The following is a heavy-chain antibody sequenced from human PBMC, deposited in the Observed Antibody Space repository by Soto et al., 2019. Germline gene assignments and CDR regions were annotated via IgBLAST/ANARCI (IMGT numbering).Heavy chain of an antibody. J-gene: IGHJ4*02. CDR1: GFTFSDYY. Sequence: PGGSLRLSCAASGFTFSDYYMSWIRQAPGKGLEWVSYISSSSSYTNYADSVKGRFTISRDNAKNSLYLQMNSLRAEDTAVYYCARDRGVEMATITDYWGQGTLVTVSS. CDR2: ISSSSSYT. D-gene: IGHD5-12*01. V-gene: IGHV3-11*06. CDR3: ARDRGVEMATITDY.